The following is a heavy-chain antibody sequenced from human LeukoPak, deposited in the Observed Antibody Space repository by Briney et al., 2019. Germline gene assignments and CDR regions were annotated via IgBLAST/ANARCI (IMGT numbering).Heavy chain of an antibody. CDR2: ISYDGSNK. D-gene: IGHD2-15*01. Sequence: GGSLRLSCAASGFTFSSYAMHWVRQAPGKGLEWVAVISYDGSNKYYADFVKGRFTISRDNSKNTLYLQMNSLRAEDTAVYYCARDAGYCSGGSCYPGQFDYWGQGTLVTVSS. CDR3: ARDAGYCSGGSCYPGQFDY. CDR1: GFTFSSYA. J-gene: IGHJ4*02. V-gene: IGHV3-30-3*01.